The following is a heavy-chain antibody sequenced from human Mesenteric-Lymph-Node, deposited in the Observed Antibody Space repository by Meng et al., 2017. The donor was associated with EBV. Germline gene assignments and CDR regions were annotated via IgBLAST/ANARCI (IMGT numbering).Heavy chain of an antibody. CDR2: VYYSGST. J-gene: IGHJ5*02. V-gene: IGHV4-61*01. Sequence: QGQRQESGPGIVKPSETLSLTCTVSGGSVSSTSYYWSWIRQPPGKRLEWIGYVYYSGSTNYNPSLKSRVTISVDTSKNQFSLNLYSVTAADTAVYYCARENPARGNWFDPWGQGALVTVSS. CDR1: GGSVSSTSYY. CDR3: ARENPARGNWFDP. D-gene: IGHD3-10*01.